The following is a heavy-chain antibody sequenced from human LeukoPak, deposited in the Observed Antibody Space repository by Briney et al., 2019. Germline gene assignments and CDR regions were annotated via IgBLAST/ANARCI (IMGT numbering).Heavy chain of an antibody. J-gene: IGHJ4*02. CDR2: IRDTGTDM. CDR3: VRDQSWSFDS. V-gene: IGHV3-48*01. CDR1: GFIFSNDP. D-gene: IGHD3-10*01. Sequence: GGSLRLSCTASGFIFSNDPMNWVRQAPGQGLEWLSNIRDTGTDMYYAESVKDRFTISRDNAKNSLFLQMNSLRVEDTAVYYCVRDQSWSFDSWGQGTLVTVSS.